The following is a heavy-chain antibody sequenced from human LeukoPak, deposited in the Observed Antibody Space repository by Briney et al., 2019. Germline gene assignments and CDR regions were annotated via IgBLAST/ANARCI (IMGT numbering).Heavy chain of an antibody. CDR2: IYTGGST. CDR1: GVSISGDY. CDR3: ARDAYARDCGGDCYSSSSFDY. D-gene: IGHD2-21*02. Sequence: SETLSLTCTVSGVSISGDYWSWFRQPAGKGLEWIGRIYTGGSTNYNPSLKSRVTISADTSKNQFSLKLKSVTAADTAVYYCARDAYARDCGGDCYSSSSFDYWGQGTLVTVSS. V-gene: IGHV4-4*07. J-gene: IGHJ4*02.